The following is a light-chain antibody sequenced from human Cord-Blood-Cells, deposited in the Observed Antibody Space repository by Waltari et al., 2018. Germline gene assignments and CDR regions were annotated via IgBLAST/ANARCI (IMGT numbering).Light chain of an antibody. CDR3: QQYNNWPGT. Sequence: EIVMTQSPATLSVSPGERATLSCRASQSVSSNLAWYQQKPGQAPRLLIYWASTRATGIPARFSGSGSGTEFTLTISSLQSEDFAVYYCQQYNNWPGTFGQGTKLEIK. CDR1: QSVSSN. CDR2: WAS. J-gene: IGKJ2*01. V-gene: IGKV3-15*01.